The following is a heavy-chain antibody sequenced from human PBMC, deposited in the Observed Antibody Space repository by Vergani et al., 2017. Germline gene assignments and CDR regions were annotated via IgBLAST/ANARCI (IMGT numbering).Heavy chain of an antibody. J-gene: IGHJ4*02. Sequence: VQLLESGGGLVQPGGSLRLSCAASGYTFTSYAMHWVRQAPGQRLEWMGWVNAGNGNTKYSQKFQGRVTITRDTSARTAYMELGSLGSDDTAVYYCARGGNWGYFDYWGQGTLVTVSS. CDR1: GYTFTSYA. CDR3: ARGGNWGYFDY. V-gene: IGHV1-3*01. D-gene: IGHD7-27*01. CDR2: VNAGNGNT.